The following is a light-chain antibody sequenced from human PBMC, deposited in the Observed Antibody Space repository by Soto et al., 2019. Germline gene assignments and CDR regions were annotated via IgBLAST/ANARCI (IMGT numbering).Light chain of an antibody. Sequence: EIVLTQSPATLSVSPGARGTLSCRASQSVSSNLAWYQQKPGQAPRLLIYGASTRATGIPARFSGSGSGTEFTLTISSLQSEDFAVYYCQQYNNWPSITFGQGTRLEI. CDR1: QSVSSN. J-gene: IGKJ5*01. CDR3: QQYNNWPSIT. V-gene: IGKV3D-15*01. CDR2: GAS.